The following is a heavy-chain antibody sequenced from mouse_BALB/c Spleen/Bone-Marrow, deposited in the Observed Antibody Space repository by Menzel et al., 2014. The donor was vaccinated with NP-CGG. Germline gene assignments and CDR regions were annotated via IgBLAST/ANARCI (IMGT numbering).Heavy chain of an antibody. CDR3: ARRGYAMDY. CDR2: INPSTGYT. Sequence: QVHVKQSGAELAKPGASVKMSCKASGYTFTSYWTHWVKQRPGQGLEWIGYINPSTGYTEYNQKFKDKATLTADKSSSTAYMQLSSLTSEDSAVYYCARRGYAMDYWGQGTSVTVSS. CDR1: GYTFTSYW. J-gene: IGHJ4*01. V-gene: IGHV1-7*01.